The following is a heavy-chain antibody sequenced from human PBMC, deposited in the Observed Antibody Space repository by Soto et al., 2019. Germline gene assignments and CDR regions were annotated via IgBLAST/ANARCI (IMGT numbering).Heavy chain of an antibody. CDR3: ARESPGDIAVRPRYYYYGMDV. Sequence: KTSETLSLTCTVSGGSISSYYWSWIRQPAGKGLEWIGRIYTSGSTNYNPSLKSRVTMSVDTSKNQFSLKLSSVTAADTAVYYCARESPGDIAVRPRYYYYGMDVWGQGTTVTVSS. CDR1: GGSISSYY. CDR2: IYTSGST. V-gene: IGHV4-4*07. J-gene: IGHJ6*02. D-gene: IGHD6-6*01.